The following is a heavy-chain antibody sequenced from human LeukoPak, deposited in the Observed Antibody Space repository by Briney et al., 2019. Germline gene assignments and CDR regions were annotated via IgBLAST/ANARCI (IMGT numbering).Heavy chain of an antibody. J-gene: IGHJ4*02. CDR3: AKKSSGYYPPPAESYFDY. CDR2: ISGSGGST. D-gene: IGHD3-22*01. Sequence: GGSLRLSCAASGFTLSSYGMSWVRQAPGKGLEWVSAISGSGGSTYYADSVKGRFTISRDNSKNTLYLQMNSLRAEDTAVYYCAKKSSGYYPPPAESYFDYWGQGTLVTVSS. V-gene: IGHV3-23*01. CDR1: GFTLSSYG.